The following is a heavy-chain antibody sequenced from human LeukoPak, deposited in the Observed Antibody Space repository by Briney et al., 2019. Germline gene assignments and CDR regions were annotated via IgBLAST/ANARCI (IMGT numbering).Heavy chain of an antibody. D-gene: IGHD1-26*01. Sequence: GGSLRLSCAASGFSFSTSSMNWVRQAPGKGLEWVSSISSHSAYIYSADSVKGRFSISRDNTNNSLFLHMTSLRAEDTAVYYCARDESGNYRRGGFDYWGQGTLLTVSS. J-gene: IGHJ4*02. CDR1: GFSFSTSS. CDR2: ISSHSAYI. CDR3: ARDESGNYRRGGFDY. V-gene: IGHV3-21*01.